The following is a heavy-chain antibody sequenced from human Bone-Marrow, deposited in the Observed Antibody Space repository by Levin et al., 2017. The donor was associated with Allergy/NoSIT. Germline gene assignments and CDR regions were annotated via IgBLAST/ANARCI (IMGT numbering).Heavy chain of an antibody. CDR3: ATGRGYASPTDCHGSSCLLGFDL. CDR2: ISHSGST. J-gene: IGHJ5*02. V-gene: IGHV4-34*01. D-gene: IGHD2-15*01. Sequence: SQTLSLTCAVSYGSFSGYYWSWIRQSPGKGLEWIGEISHSGSTNYNPSLKSRVTISLDTSKNQFSLNLTSMTAADTAFYYCATGRGYASPTDCHGSSCLLGFDLWGQGTLVTVSS. CDR1: YGSFSGYY.